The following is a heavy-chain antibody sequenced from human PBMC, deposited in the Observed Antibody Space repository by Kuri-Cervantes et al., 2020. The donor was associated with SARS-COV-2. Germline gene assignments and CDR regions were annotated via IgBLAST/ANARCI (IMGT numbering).Heavy chain of an antibody. CDR2: ISAYNGNT. CDR1: GYTFTSYG. CDR3: ARDYIVVVRAANSNFDY. Sequence: ASVKVSCKASGYTFTSYGISWVRQAPGQGLEWMGWISAYNGNTNYAQKLQGRVTMTTDTSTSTAYMELSSLRSDDTAVYYCARDYIVVVRAANSNFDYWGQGTLVTVSS. J-gene: IGHJ4*02. D-gene: IGHD2-2*01. V-gene: IGHV1-18*01.